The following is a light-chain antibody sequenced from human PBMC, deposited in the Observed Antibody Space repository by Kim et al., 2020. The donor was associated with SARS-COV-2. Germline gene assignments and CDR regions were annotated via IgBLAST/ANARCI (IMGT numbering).Light chain of an antibody. V-gene: IGLV6-57*01. CDR2: KDN. J-gene: IGLJ3*02. CDR1: SGSIASNY. CDR3: QSYDSTIHWV. Sequence: NFMLTQPHSVSESPGKTVTISCTRSSGSIASNYVQWYQQRPGSSPTTVIYKDNQRPSGVPDRFSGSIDSSSNSASLTISGLKTEDESEYHCQSYDSTIHWVFGRGTKLTVL.